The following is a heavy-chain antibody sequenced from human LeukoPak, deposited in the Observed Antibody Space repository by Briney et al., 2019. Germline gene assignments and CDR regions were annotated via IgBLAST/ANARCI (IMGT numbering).Heavy chain of an antibody. CDR1: GYTFTSYT. J-gene: IGHJ6*03. V-gene: IGHV7-4-1*02. D-gene: IGHD2-21*02. Sequence: GASVKVSCKASGYTFTSYTMNWVRQAPGQGLEWMGWINTNTGHPTYAQGFTGRFVFSLDTSVSTAYLQISSLKAEDTAVYYCAREPFCGGDCYYYYYMDVWGKGTTVTVSS. CDR3: AREPFCGGDCYYYYYMDV. CDR2: INTNTGHP.